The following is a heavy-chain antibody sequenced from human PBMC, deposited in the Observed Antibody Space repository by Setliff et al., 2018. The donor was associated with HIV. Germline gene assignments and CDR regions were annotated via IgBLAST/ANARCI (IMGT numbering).Heavy chain of an antibody. J-gene: IGHJ6*03. V-gene: IGHV4-34*01. D-gene: IGHD6-13*01. CDR2: TSHTERS. CDR3: ARSRISSAATRFFYMDV. Sequence: LSLTCALYGGSFSGYSWTWIRQSPGKGLEWLGETSHTERSHYNPSLRYRVTISLDTSKNQFSLILRSVTAADTAVYYCARSRISSAATRFFYMDVWANGTTVTVSS. CDR1: GGSFSGYS.